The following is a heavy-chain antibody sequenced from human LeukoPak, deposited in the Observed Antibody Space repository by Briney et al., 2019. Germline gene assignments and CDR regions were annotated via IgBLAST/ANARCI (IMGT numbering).Heavy chain of an antibody. V-gene: IGHV4-39*07. CDR3: ARDLRRGNYFDY. D-gene: IGHD5/OR15-5a*01. J-gene: IGHJ4*02. CDR1: GGSISSSSYY. CDR2: IYYSGST. Sequence: SETLSFTCTVSGGSISSSSYYWGWIRQPPGKGLEWIGSIYYSGSTYYNPSLKSRVTISVDTSKNQFSLKLSSVTAADTAVYYCARDLRRGNYFDYWGQGTLVTVSS.